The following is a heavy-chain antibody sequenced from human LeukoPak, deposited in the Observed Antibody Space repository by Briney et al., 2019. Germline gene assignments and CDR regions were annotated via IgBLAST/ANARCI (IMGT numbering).Heavy chain of an antibody. CDR3: ARDADTHYYFDY. J-gene: IGHJ4*02. CDR2: ISGSGGST. Sequence: GGSLRLSCAASGFAFNKYWMHWVRQAPGKGLEWVSAISGSGGSTYYADSVKGRFTISRDNSKNTLYLQMNSLRAEDTAVYYCARDADTHYYFDYWGQGTLVTVSS. V-gene: IGHV3-23*01. D-gene: IGHD2-2*02. CDR1: GFAFNKYW.